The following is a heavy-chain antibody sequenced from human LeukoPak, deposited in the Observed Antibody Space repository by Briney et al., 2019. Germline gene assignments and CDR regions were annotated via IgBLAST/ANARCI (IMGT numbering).Heavy chain of an antibody. D-gene: IGHD5-24*01. J-gene: IGHJ6*02. V-gene: IGHV4-59*01. CDR1: GGSIGTYY. Sequence: SETLSLTCTVSGGSIGTYYWTWIRQAPGKGLEWIGYNYYSGSTNYNPSLKSRVTISVDTSKNQFSLRLSSVTAADTAVYYCAREKGYNYPFSYYYGMDVWGQGTTVIVSS. CDR2: NYYSGST. CDR3: AREKGYNYPFSYYYGMDV.